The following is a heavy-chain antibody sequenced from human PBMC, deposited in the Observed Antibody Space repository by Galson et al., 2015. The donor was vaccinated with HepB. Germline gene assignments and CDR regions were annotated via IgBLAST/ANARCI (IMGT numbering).Heavy chain of an antibody. CDR3: ARRYMDV. CDR1: GFTFSDYW. Sequence: SLRLSCAASGFTFSDYWMHWVRQAPGKGLEWEANIKQDGSEKYYVDSVKGRFTISRDNAKNSLYLQMNILRAEDTAVYYCARRYMDVWGKGTTVTVSS. V-gene: IGHV3-7*01. CDR2: IKQDGSEK. J-gene: IGHJ6*03.